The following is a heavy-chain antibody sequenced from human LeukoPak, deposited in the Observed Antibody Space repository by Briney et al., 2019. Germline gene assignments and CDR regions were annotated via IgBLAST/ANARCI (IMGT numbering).Heavy chain of an antibody. D-gene: IGHD2-21*01. CDR1: GGSISSYY. V-gene: IGHV4-59*08. CDR3: ARVTYSIFDY. CDR2: IYSSGRT. Sequence: SETLSLTCSVSGGSISSYYWSWIRQPPGKGLEWIGYIYSSGRTNYNPSLKSRVTISVDTSKNQFSLKLSSVTAADTAVYYCARVTYSIFDYWGQGTLVTVSS. J-gene: IGHJ4*02.